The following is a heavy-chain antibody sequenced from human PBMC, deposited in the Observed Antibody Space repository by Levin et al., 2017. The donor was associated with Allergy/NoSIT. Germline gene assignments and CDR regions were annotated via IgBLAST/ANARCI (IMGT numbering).Heavy chain of an antibody. Sequence: ASVKVSCKASGDTFTSYYMHWVRQVPGQGLEWMGIINPSGGSTNYAQKFQGRVTMTRDTSTNTVYMELSSLRFEDTAVYYCAREYASSFDNWGQGILVTVSS. V-gene: IGHV1-46*01. J-gene: IGHJ4*02. CDR1: GDTFTSYY. CDR2: INPSGGST. CDR3: AREYASSFDN. D-gene: IGHD2-2*01.